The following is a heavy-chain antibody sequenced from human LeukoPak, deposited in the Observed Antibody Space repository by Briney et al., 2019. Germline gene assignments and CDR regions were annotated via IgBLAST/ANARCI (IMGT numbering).Heavy chain of an antibody. CDR1: GFTFSSYA. Sequence: GGSLRLSCAASGFTFSSYAMSWVRQAPGKGLEWVSTIGGNGGSTYYAVSVKGRFTISRDNSKNTLFLQMNSLRAEDTAVYYCSKDPAAPGTAEYFQHWGQGTLVTVSS. CDR2: IGGNGGST. J-gene: IGHJ1*01. V-gene: IGHV3-23*01. D-gene: IGHD6-13*01. CDR3: SKDPAAPGTAEYFQH.